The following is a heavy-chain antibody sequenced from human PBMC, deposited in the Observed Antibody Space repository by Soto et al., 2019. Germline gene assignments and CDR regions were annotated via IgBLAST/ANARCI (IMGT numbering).Heavy chain of an antibody. CDR3: ARGITMVYYYGMDV. Sequence: ASVKVSCKASGYTFTSYAMHWVRQAPGQRLEWMGRINAGNGNTKYSQKFQGRVTITRDTSASTAYMELSSLRSEDTAVYYCARGITMVYYYGMDVWGQGTTVTVSS. V-gene: IGHV1-3*01. CDR2: INAGNGNT. CDR1: GYTFTSYA. D-gene: IGHD3-10*01. J-gene: IGHJ6*02.